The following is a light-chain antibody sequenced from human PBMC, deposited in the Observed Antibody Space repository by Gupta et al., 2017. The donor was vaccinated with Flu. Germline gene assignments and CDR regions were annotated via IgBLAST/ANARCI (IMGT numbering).Light chain of an antibody. J-gene: IGLJ1*01. V-gene: IGLV1-44*01. CDR3: ASWDDSLNGFYV. CDR2: GNN. CDR1: SPNIGSNP. Sequence: QSVVTQPPSASGTPGQRVTLSCSGSSPNIGSNPVNWYQHVPGTAPKLLIYGNNQGPSGVPARFSGSKSGTSASLAISGLQSEDEADYYCASWDDSLNGFYVFGTGTKVTVL.